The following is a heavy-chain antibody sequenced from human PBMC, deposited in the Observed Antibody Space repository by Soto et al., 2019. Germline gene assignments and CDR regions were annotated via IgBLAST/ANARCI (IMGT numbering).Heavy chain of an antibody. J-gene: IGHJ6*02. CDR2: IKSKTDGGTT. D-gene: IGHD3-22*01. CDR1: GFTFSNAL. V-gene: IGHV3-15*07. CDR3: TTPYYYDSSGGYYYYGMDV. Sequence: GGSLRLSCAASGFTFSNALMNWVRQAPGKGLEWVGRIKSKTDGGTTDYAAPVKGRFTISRDDSKNTLYLQMNSLKTEDTAVYYCTTPYYYDSSGGYYYYGMDVWGQGTTVTVSS.